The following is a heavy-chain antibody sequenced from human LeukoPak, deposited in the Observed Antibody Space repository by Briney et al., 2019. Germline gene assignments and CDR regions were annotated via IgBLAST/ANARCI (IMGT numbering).Heavy chain of an antibody. CDR2: INPNSGGT. J-gene: IGHJ6*02. Sequence: VASVKVSCKASGYTFTGYYMHWVRQAPGQGLEWMGWINPNSGGTNYAQKFQGRVTMTRDTSTSTAYMELSSQRSEDIDVYYCPDQITIFGVVPSAVPYYYGMDVWGQGTTVTVSS. CDR3: PDQITIFGVVPSAVPYYYGMDV. CDR1: GYTFTGYY. D-gene: IGHD3-3*01. V-gene: IGHV1-2*02.